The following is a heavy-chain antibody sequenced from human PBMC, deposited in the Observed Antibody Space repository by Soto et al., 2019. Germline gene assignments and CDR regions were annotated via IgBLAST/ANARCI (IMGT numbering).Heavy chain of an antibody. J-gene: IGHJ4*02. V-gene: IGHV4-30-2*01. CDR1: GGSTSSGGYS. CDR3: ARGGLLPDY. CDR2: ISHSGST. Sequence: QLQLQESGSGLVKPSQTLSLTCAVSGGSTSSGGYSWSWLRQPPGKGLEWIGYISHSGSTYYNPSLKSRVPISVDTSKNQVSLRLSSVTAADTAVYYCARGGLLPDYWGQGTLVTVSS. D-gene: IGHD6-19*01.